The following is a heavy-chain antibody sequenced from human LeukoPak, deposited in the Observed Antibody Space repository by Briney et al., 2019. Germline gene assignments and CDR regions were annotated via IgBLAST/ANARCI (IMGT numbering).Heavy chain of an antibody. CDR2: ISGSVRST. Sequence: GGSLRLSCAASGVTFRRYAMSGGRQAPGKGVEGGSAISGSVRSTYYSDSVKGRFTISRDNSKNTLCLQMNSLRAEDTAVYYCAKDLPEYSFGRMFDSWGQGTLVTVSS. V-gene: IGHV3-23*01. J-gene: IGHJ4*02. CDR3: AKDLPEYSFGRMFDS. CDR1: GVTFRRYA. D-gene: IGHD5-18*01.